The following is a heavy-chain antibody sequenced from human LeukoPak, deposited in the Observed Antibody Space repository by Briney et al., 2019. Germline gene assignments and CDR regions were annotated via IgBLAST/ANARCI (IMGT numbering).Heavy chain of an antibody. V-gene: IGHV3-23*01. CDR1: GFTFSSYA. J-gene: IGHJ4*02. Sequence: GGSLRLSCAAPGFTFSSYAMNWVRQAPGKGLEWVSTISGSGGSTYYADSVKGRFTISRDNSKNTLFLQMNSLRAEDTAVYYCTRTDEGYWGQGTLVTVSS. CDR2: ISGSGGST. CDR3: TRTDEGY. D-gene: IGHD1-1*01.